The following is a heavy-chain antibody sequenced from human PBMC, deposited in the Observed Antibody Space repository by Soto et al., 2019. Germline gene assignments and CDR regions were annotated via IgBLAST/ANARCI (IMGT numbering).Heavy chain of an antibody. Sequence: PSETLSLTCTVSGGSISSYYWSWIRQPPGKGLEWIGYIYYSGSTSYNPSLKSRVTISVDTSKNQFSLKLSSVTAADTAVYYCARGRGAENTFYYSFGMDVWGQGTTVTVSS. CDR1: GGSISSYY. J-gene: IGHJ6*02. V-gene: IGHV4-59*12. CDR3: ARGRGAENTFYYSFGMDV. D-gene: IGHD3-16*01. CDR2: IYYSGST.